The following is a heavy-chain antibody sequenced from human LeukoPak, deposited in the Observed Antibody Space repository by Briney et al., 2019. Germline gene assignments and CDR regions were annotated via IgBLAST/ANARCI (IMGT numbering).Heavy chain of an antibody. CDR2: IIPVFGTA. D-gene: IGHD5-12*01. V-gene: IGHV1-69*13. Sequence: GASVKVSCKPSRGTFSSYAIRWVRQAPGQGLEWMGGIIPVFGTANYAQKFQGRVTITADESTSTAYMELSSLRSEDTAVYYCARPGGVATIRGTSNAFDIWGQGTMVTVSS. CDR1: RGTFSSYA. CDR3: ARPGGVATIRGTSNAFDI. J-gene: IGHJ3*02.